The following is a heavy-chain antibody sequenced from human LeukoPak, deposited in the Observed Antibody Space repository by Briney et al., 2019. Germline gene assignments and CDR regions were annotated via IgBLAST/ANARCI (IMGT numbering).Heavy chain of an antibody. CDR2: FYYSGST. CDR3: VYYYGSGSVEY. CDR1: GGSITSSNYY. J-gene: IGHJ4*02. Sequence: KTSETLSLTCTVSGGSITSSNYYWGWIRQPPGKGLEWIGSFYYSGSTNYNPSLKSRVTISVYTSKTQFSLKLSSVTAADTAVYYCVYYYGSGSVEYWGQGTLVTVSS. V-gene: IGHV4-39*01. D-gene: IGHD3-10*01.